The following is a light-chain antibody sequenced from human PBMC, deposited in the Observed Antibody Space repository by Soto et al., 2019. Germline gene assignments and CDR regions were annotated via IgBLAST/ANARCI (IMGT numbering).Light chain of an antibody. Sequence: QSVLTQPPSASGTPGQRVTISCSGSSSNIGINTVNWYQQLPGTAPKLLIYSSNQRPSGVPDRFSGSKSGTSASLAISGLQSEHEADYYCAAWDDSLNGPVFGTGTKLTVL. V-gene: IGLV1-44*01. CDR3: AAWDDSLNGPV. J-gene: IGLJ1*01. CDR1: SSNIGINT. CDR2: SSN.